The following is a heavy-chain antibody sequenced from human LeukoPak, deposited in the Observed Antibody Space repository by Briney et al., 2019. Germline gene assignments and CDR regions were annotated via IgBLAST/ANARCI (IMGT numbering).Heavy chain of an antibody. CDR2: INAGNGNT. D-gene: IGHD6-19*01. J-gene: IGHJ3*02. Sequence: GASVKVSCKASGYTFTSYAMHWVRQAPGQRLEWMGWINAGNGNTKYSQKFQGRVTITRDTSASTAYMELSSLRSEDTAVYYCASPISCGWYGEWNDAFDIWGQGTMVTVSS. V-gene: IGHV1-3*01. CDR3: ASPISCGWYGEWNDAFDI. CDR1: GYTFTSYA.